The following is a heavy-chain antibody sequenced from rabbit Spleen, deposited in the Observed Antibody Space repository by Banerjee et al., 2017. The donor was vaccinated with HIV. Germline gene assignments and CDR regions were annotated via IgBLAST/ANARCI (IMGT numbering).Heavy chain of an antibody. V-gene: IGHV1S45*01. CDR3: ARNYVNAFDP. CDR2: IDTNDGDT. J-gene: IGHJ2*01. CDR1: GFSFSSNW. D-gene: IGHD1-1*01. Sequence: LEESGGGLGKPGGTLTLTCTVSGFSFSSNWICWVRQAPGKGLEWIACIDTNDGDTDYANWPKGRFPISKTSSTTLTLQMTSLTAADTATYFCARNYVNAFDPWAQGTLVTVS.